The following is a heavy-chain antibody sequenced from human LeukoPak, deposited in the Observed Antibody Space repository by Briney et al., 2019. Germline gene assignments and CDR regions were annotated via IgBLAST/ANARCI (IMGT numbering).Heavy chain of an antibody. J-gene: IGHJ4*02. D-gene: IGHD3-10*01. CDR1: GYTFTSYG. CDR3: ARALLWFGEPSHIDY. CDR2: ITAYNDST. Sequence: ASVKVSFKASGYTFTSYGISWVRQAPGQGLEWMGWITAYNDSTNYAQKLQGRVTMTTDTSTSTAYMELRSLRSDDTAVYYCARALLWFGEPSHIDYWGQGTLVTASS. V-gene: IGHV1-18*01.